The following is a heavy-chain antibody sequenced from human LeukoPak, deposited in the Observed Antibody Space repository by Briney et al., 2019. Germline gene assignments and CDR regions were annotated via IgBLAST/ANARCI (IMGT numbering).Heavy chain of an antibody. CDR2: TQDDESNK. Sequence: GGSLRLSCAASGCIFSSSGMHWVRQAPGKGLEWVAFTQDDESNKYYSDSVKGRFTISRDNSKNTLFLQMSSLRPEDTALYYCAKQMTERPHYYYMDVWGRGTTVTVSS. CDR3: AKQMTERPHYYYMDV. CDR1: GCIFSSSG. V-gene: IGHV3-30*02. J-gene: IGHJ6*03.